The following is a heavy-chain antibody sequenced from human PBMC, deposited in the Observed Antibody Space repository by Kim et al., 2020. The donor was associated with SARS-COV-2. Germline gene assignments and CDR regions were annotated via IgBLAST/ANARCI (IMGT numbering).Heavy chain of an antibody. J-gene: IGHJ6*02. Sequence: KGRFTISRDNSKNTLYLQMNSLRAEDTAVYYCAKSSSIAARGFYYYGMDVWGQGTTVTVSS. D-gene: IGHD6-6*01. V-gene: IGHV3-30*02. CDR3: AKSSSIAARGFYYYGMDV.